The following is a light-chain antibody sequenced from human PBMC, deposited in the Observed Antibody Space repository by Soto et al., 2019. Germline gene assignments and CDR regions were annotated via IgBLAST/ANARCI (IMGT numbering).Light chain of an antibody. V-gene: IGKV1-9*01. CDR3: QQLFMYPPT. CDR2: GAS. CDR1: QGIINY. J-gene: IGKJ3*01. Sequence: LTQSPCTLSASIGDRVTITCLASQGIINYLAWYQQKPGKAPKLLIYGASTLQGGVPSRFSGSGSGTDFTLTVSSLQPEDLATYYCQQLFMYPPTFGPGTKVDIK.